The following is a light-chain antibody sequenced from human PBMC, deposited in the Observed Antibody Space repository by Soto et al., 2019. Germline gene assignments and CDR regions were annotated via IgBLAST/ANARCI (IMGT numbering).Light chain of an antibody. J-gene: IGKJ1*01. CDR3: MEATHLRA. CDR2: KVS. CDR1: QSLVFGDGNTY. V-gene: IGKV2-24*01. Sequence: DVVLTQTPLTSSVTLGQPASISCRSNQSLVFGDGNTYLIWLQQRPGQPPRLLIYKVSNRFSVVRDRLSGRGAGTDFKLEIRRVEADDVGVYYCMEATHLRAFGRGTKVEIK.